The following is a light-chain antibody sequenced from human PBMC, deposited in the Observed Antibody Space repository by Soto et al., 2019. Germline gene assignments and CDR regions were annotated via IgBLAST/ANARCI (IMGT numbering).Light chain of an antibody. CDR3: SSYTTGSTL. CDR2: DVI. Sequence: QPASVSGSPGQSITISCTGTSSDVGGYNYVSWYQQHPGKAPKLMIFDVINRPSGVSNRFSGSKSGNTASLTISGLQAEDEADYYCSSYTTGSTLFGGGTKVTVL. CDR1: SSDVGGYNY. V-gene: IGLV2-14*01. J-gene: IGLJ2*01.